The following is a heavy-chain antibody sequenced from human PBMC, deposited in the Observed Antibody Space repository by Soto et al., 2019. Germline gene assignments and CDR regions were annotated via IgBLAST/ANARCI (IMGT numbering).Heavy chain of an antibody. Sequence: EVQLVESGGGLVQPGGSLRLSCAASGFTFSIYSMNWVRQAPGKGLEWFSYITSDTLTIKYSDSVKGRFTISRDNAKNSLYLQMNNLRDDDTAVYFCARSVEGHFDYWGQGTVVTVSS. V-gene: IGHV3-48*02. CDR2: ITSDTLTI. J-gene: IGHJ4*02. CDR3: ARSVEGHFDY. D-gene: IGHD6-19*01. CDR1: GFTFSIYS.